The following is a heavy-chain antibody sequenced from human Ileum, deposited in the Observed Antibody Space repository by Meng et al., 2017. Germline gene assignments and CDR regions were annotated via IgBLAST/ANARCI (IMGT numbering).Heavy chain of an antibody. CDR2: IYHSGLV. CDR3: AANSGKKMHS. V-gene: IGHV4-4*02. Sequence: QVQLLESGPGLVKPSGTLSLTCAVSGDSISTTNWWNWVRQPPGEGLEWIGEIYHSGLVNYNLSLKSRVTLSIDKSKNQFSLKLISVTAADTGVYYCAANSGKKMHSWGQGTLVTVSS. D-gene: IGHD4-23*01. CDR1: GDSISTTNW. J-gene: IGHJ4*02.